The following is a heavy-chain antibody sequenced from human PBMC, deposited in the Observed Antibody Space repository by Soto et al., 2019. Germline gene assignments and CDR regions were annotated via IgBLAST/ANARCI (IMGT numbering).Heavy chain of an antibody. J-gene: IGHJ6*02. CDR1: GYTFTSYD. CDR3: ARGTVTTDRSPYFYYYYGMDV. D-gene: IGHD4-4*01. CDR2: MNPNSGNT. Sequence: QVQLVQSGAEVKKPGASVKVSCKASGYTFTSYDINWVRQATGQGLEWMGWMNPNSGNTGYAQKFQGRVTMTRNTPTSTAYMKLSSLRSEDTAVYYCARGTVTTDRSPYFYYYYGMDVWGQGTTVTVSS. V-gene: IGHV1-8*01.